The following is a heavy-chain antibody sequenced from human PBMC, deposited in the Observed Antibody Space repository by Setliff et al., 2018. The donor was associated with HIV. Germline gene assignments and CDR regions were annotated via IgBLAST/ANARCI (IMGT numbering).Heavy chain of an antibody. CDR1: GHTFSNYD. D-gene: IGHD3-10*01. CDR3: ASGKGVRGVIIRGGLDV. J-gene: IGHJ6*04. Sequence: ASVKVSCKASGHTFSNYDVIWLRRATGQGLEWMGWMNPNSGATGYAQKFKDRFIMTRDTSISTAYMELSSLTSEDTAVYYCASGKGVRGVIIRGGLDVWGKGTTVTVSS. V-gene: IGHV1-8*01. CDR2: MNPNSGAT.